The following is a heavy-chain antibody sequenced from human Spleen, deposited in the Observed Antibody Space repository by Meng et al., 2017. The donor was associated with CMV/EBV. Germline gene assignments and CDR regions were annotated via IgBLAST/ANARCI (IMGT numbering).Heavy chain of an antibody. V-gene: IGHV4-61*05. D-gene: IGHD1-7*01. CDR3: ARVLKTGTTNYFDY. CDR1: GGSISTSSYY. CDR2: LYSSEST. J-gene: IGHJ4*02. Sequence: SETLSLTCTVSGGSISTSSYYWGWIRQPPGKGLEWIGSLYSSESTSYSPSLESRITISVDTSRNQFYLKLHSVTAADTAVYYCARVLKTGTTNYFDYWGQGTLVTVSS.